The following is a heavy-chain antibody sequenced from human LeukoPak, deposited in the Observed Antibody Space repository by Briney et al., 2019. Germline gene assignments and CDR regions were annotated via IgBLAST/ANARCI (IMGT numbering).Heavy chain of an antibody. Sequence: GGSLRLSCAASGFTFSDFNMNWVRQAPGKGLKWVSYITGSSSTIYYADSVKGRFTISRDNAKNSLYLQMNSLRAEDTAVYYCARPTSSGWYPHWGQGTMVTVSS. CDR3: ARPTSSGWYPH. D-gene: IGHD6-19*01. CDR2: ITGSSSTI. J-gene: IGHJ3*01. CDR1: GFTFSDFN. V-gene: IGHV3-48*01.